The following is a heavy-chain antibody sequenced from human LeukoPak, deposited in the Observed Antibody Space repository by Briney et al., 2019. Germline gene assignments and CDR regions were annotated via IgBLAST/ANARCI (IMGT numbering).Heavy chain of an antibody. CDR3: ARDRTDYSNLYYGMDV. CDR1: GGTFSSYA. CDR2: IIPIFGIA. J-gene: IGHJ6*02. Sequence: ASVKVSCKASGGTFSSYAISWVRQAPGQGLEWTGRIIPIFGIANYAQKFQGRVTITADKSTSTAYMELSSLRSEDTAVYYCARDRTDYSNLYYGMDVWGQGTTVTVSS. V-gene: IGHV1-69*04. D-gene: IGHD4-11*01.